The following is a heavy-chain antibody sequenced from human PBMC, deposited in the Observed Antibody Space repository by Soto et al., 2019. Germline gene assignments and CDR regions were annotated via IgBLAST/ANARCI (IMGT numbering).Heavy chain of an antibody. Sequence: SETLSLTCAVYGGSFSGYYWSWVRQPPGKGLEWIGEINHSGSTNYNPSLKSRVTISVDTSKNQFSLKLSSVTAADTAVYYCARIPYYDFWSGYPNYYYYGMDVWGQGTTVTVSS. CDR3: ARIPYYDFWSGYPNYYYYGMDV. D-gene: IGHD3-3*01. CDR2: INHSGST. CDR1: GGSFSGYY. J-gene: IGHJ6*02. V-gene: IGHV4-34*01.